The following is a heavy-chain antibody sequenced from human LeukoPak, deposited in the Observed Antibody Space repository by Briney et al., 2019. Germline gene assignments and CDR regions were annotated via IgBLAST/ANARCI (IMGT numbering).Heavy chain of an antibody. CDR3: ASEADYDSSGYYP. D-gene: IGHD3-22*01. J-gene: IGHJ5*02. V-gene: IGHV4-39*01. CDR1: GGSLSSSSYY. Sequence: SETLSLTCTVSGGSLSSSSYYWGWIRQPPGKGLEWIGSIYYSGSTYYNPSLKSRVTISVDTSKNQFSLKLSSVTAADTAVYYCASEADYDSSGYYPWGQGTLVTVSS. CDR2: IYYSGST.